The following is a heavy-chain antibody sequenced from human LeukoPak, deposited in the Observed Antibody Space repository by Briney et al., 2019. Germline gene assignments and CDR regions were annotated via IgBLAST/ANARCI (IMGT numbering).Heavy chain of an antibody. CDR2: IYTTGST. V-gene: IGHV4-61*02. D-gene: IGHD2-2*01. J-gene: IGHJ6*03. CDR3: ARDRVVIIPTARDYYYHMDV. CDR1: GGYISSGSYY. Sequence: PSETLSLTCTVSGGYISSGSYYWSWIRQPAGNGLEWIGRIYTTGSTNYNPSLKSQVTISVDTSKNQFSLKMSSVTAADTAVYYCARDRVVIIPTARDYYYHMDVWGKGTTVTVSS.